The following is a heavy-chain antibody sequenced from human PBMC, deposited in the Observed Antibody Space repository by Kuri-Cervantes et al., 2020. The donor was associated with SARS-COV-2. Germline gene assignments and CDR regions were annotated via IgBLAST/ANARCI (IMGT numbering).Heavy chain of an antibody. CDR3: ARRGRAAGTFYYYMDV. V-gene: IGHV1-2*02. J-gene: IGHJ6*03. Sequence: ASVKVSCKASGYTFTGYYMHWVRQAPGQGLEWMGWINPNSGGTNYAQKFQGRVTMTRDTSISTAYLQWSSLKASDTAMYYCARRGRAAGTFYYYMDVWGKGTTVTVSS. CDR2: INPNSGGT. CDR1: GYTFTGYY. D-gene: IGHD6-13*01.